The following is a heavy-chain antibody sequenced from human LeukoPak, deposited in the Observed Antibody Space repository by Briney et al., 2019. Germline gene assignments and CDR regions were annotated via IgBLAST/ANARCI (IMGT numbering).Heavy chain of an antibody. V-gene: IGHV3-43*02. D-gene: IGHD2/OR15-2a*01. CDR2: IKADGSGT. CDR3: ATWAFYHNLDV. Sequence: GGALRLSCAASGFTIGPYAMYWVRQGPGRGLEWVSVIKADGSGTFYADSVRGRFTTSRDNSKNSLYLQMNSPTSEDTALYYCATWAFYHNLDVWGQGTTVIVSS. J-gene: IGHJ6*02. CDR1: GFTIGPYA.